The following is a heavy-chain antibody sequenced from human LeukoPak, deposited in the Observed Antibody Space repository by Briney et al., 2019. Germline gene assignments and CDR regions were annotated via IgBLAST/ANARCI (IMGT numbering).Heavy chain of an antibody. Sequence: SETLSLTCAVSGGSISSSNWWSWVRQPPGKGLEWIGEIYHSGSTNYNPSLKSRVTISVDTSKNQFSLKLSSVTAADTAVYYCARLRSRPGIKVVPARIDYWGQGTLVTVSS. CDR1: GGSISSSNW. V-gene: IGHV4-4*02. D-gene: IGHD2-2*01. CDR2: IYHSGST. CDR3: ARLRSRPGIKVVPARIDY. J-gene: IGHJ4*02.